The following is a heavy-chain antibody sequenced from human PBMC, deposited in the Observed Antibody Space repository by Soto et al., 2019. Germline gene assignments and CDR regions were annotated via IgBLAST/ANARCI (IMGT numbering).Heavy chain of an antibody. V-gene: IGHV1-69*02. CDR3: ARGIVGATYYYYYGMDV. CDR2: IIPILGIA. D-gene: IGHD1-26*01. Sequence: QVQLVQSGAEVKKPGSSVKVSCKASGGTFSSYTISWVRQAPGQGLEWMGRIIPILGIANYAQKFQGRVTITADKSTSSAYMELSSLRSEDTAVYYCARGIVGATYYYYYGMDVWGHGTTVTVSS. CDR1: GGTFSSYT. J-gene: IGHJ6*02.